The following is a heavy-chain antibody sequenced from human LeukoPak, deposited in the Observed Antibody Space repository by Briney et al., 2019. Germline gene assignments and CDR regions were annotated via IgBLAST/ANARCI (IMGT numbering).Heavy chain of an antibody. V-gene: IGHV3-9*03. J-gene: IGHJ2*01. CDR2: ISWNSGSI. CDR1: GFTFDDYA. CDR3: AKEGDTAMAPLDL. Sequence: GGSLRLSCAASGFTFDDYAMHWVRQAPGKWLEWVSGISWNSGSIGYADSVKGRFTISRDNAKNTLYLQMNSLRAEDMALYYCAKEGDTAMAPLDLWGRGTLVTVSS. D-gene: IGHD5-18*01.